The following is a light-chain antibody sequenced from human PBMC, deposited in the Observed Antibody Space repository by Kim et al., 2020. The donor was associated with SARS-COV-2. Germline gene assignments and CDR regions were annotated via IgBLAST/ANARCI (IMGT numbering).Light chain of an antibody. Sequence: AVSPGERATLSCRASQSVNNFVAWYQQKPGQAPRLLIHGASTRATGIPARFSGSGSGTEFTLSISSLQSEDFAVYYCQHYSNGWTFGQGTKVDIK. V-gene: IGKV3-15*01. CDR2: GAS. CDR1: QSVNNF. CDR3: QHYSNGWT. J-gene: IGKJ1*01.